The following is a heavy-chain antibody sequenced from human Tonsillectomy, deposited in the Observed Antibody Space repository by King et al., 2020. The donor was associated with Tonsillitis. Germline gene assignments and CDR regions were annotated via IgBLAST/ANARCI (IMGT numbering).Heavy chain of an antibody. V-gene: IGHV2-5*02. J-gene: IGHJ4*02. D-gene: IGHD1-26*01. Sequence: ITLKESGPTLVKPTQTLTLTCTFSGFSLNIAGVGVGWIRQPPGKALEWLAFISWDGAKRYSPSLKNRLTITKDTSKSQVVLTMTNMDPVDTGTYFCAHGWERPMAFSYWGQGTLVTVSS. CDR1: GFSLNIAGVG. CDR3: AHGWERPMAFSY. CDR2: ISWDGAK.